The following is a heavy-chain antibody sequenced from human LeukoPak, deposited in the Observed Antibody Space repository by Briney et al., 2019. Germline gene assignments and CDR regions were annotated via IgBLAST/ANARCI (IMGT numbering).Heavy chain of an antibody. J-gene: IGHJ3*02. CDR3: ATERDGYPVDAFDI. CDR1: GGSISSYY. D-gene: IGHD5-24*01. CDR2: IYTSGST. V-gene: IGHV4-4*07. Sequence: SETLSLTCTVSGGSISSYYWSWIRQPAGKGLEWIGRIYTSGSTNYNPSLKSRVTMSVDTSKNQFPLKLSSVTAADTAVYYCATERDGYPVDAFDIWGQGTMVTVSS.